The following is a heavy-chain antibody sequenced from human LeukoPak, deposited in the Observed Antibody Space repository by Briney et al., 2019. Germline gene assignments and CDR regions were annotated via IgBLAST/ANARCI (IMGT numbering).Heavy chain of an antibody. D-gene: IGHD3-16*01. V-gene: IGHV4-59*01. Sequence: SETLSLTCTVSGGSLSSFYWSWIRQPQGKGLEWIGYIYYRGSTTYNPSLKSRVTISVDTSKNQFSLNLTSVTAADTAVYYCARGGVFPRQFNPWGQGALVTVSS. CDR3: ARGGVFPRQFNP. J-gene: IGHJ5*02. CDR2: IYYRGST. CDR1: GGSLSSFY.